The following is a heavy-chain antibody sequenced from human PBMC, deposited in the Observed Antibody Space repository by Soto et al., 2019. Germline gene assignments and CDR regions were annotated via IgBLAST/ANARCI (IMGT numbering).Heavy chain of an antibody. CDR1: GGSISSYY. J-gene: IGHJ3*02. CDR2: IYYSGST. V-gene: IGHV4-59*01. D-gene: IGHD3-10*01. CDR3: ARNYGLGAFYI. Sequence: QVQLQESGPGLVKPSETLSLTCTVSGGSISSYYWSWIRQPPGKGLEWIGYIYYSGSTNYNPSLKSRVTISVGTSKNPFSPELSSVTAAETAVYYCARNYGLGAFYIWGPGKMVNVSS.